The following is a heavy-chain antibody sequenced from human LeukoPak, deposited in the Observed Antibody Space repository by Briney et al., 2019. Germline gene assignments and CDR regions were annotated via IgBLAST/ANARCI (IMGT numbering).Heavy chain of an antibody. CDR3: ARVRSAAAVDY. Sequence: PGRSLRLSCAASGFTFSSYGMHWVRQAPGKGLEWVAVIWYDGSNKYYADSVKGRFTISRDNAKNTLHLQMNSLRAEDTAVYYCARVRSAAAVDYWGQGTLVTVSS. CDR2: IWYDGSNK. V-gene: IGHV3-33*01. J-gene: IGHJ4*02. CDR1: GFTFSSYG.